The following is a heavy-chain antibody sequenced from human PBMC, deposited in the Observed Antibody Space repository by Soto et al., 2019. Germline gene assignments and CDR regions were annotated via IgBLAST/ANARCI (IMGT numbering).Heavy chain of an antibody. J-gene: IGHJ4*02. CDR1: GYTFTSYD. V-gene: IGHV1-8*01. CDR3: ARGPRTYYYDSSGYPDY. CDR2: MNPNSGNT. D-gene: IGHD3-22*01. Sequence: ASVKVSCKAPGYTFTSYDINWVRQATGQGLEWMGWMNPNSGNTGYAQKFQGRVTMTRNTSISTAYMELSSLRSEDTAVYYRARGPRTYYYDSSGYPDYWGQGTLVTVSS.